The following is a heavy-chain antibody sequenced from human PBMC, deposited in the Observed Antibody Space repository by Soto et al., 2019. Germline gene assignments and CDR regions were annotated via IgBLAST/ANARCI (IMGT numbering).Heavy chain of an antibody. CDR1: GFTFSSYS. CDR3: ARSIPPEVTMWYYYYGMDV. CDR2: ISSSSSYI. J-gene: IGHJ6*02. D-gene: IGHD2-2*02. V-gene: IGHV3-21*01. Sequence: PVGSLRLSCAASGFTFSSYSMNWVRQAPGKGLEWVSSISSSSSYIYYADSVKGRFTISRDNAKNSLYLQMNSLRAEDTAVYYCARSIPPEVTMWYYYYGMDVWGQGTTVTVSS.